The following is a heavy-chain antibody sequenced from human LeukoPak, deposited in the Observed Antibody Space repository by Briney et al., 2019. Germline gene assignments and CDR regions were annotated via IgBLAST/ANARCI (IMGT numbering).Heavy chain of an antibody. CDR1: GFTFSSYW. CDR3: ARDTIQEAGDFDY. Sequence: PGASLRLSCAASGFTFSSYWMHWVRQAPGKGLVWVARIDSDGSSTSYADSVKGRFTISRDNAKNTLYLQMNSLRAEDTAVYYCARDTIQEAGDFDYWGQGTLVTVSS. J-gene: IGHJ4*02. V-gene: IGHV3-74*01. D-gene: IGHD2-2*02. CDR2: IDSDGSST.